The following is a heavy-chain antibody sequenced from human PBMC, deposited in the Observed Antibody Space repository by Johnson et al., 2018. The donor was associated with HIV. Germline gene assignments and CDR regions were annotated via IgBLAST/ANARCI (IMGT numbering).Heavy chain of an antibody. J-gene: IGHJ3*02. V-gene: IGHV3-30*04. D-gene: IGHD1-1*01. CDR3: ARGGIIHDAFDI. CDR2: ISDDGSNK. CDR1: RFTFSSYT. Sequence: QVQLVESGGGVVQPGKSLRLSCAASRFTFSSYTMHWVRQAPGKGLEWVAVISDDGSNKYFADSVKGRFTISRDNSKNTLYLQMSSLRAEDTAVYYCARGGIIHDAFDIWGQGTMVTVSS.